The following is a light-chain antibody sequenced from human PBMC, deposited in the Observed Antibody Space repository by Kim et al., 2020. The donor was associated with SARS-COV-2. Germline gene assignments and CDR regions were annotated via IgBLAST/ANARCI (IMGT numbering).Light chain of an antibody. CDR3: QQRRNWSAYT. CDR2: DVS. CDR1: QSVGNS. Sequence: SPGNSATLSCRASQSVGNSLAWYQHKPGQAPRLLLYDVSNRATGIPARFSGSGSGTDFTLTITSLEPEDFAFYYCQQRRNWSAYTFGQGTKLEI. V-gene: IGKV3-11*01. J-gene: IGKJ2*01.